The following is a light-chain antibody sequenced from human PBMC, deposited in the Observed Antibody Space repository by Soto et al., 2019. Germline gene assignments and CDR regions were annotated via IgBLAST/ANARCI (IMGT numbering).Light chain of an antibody. Sequence: QSVLTQPPSTSGTPGQRVTISCSGSSSNIGSNTVNWYQHLPGTAPKLLIYSNNQRPSGVPDRFSGSKSGTSASLAVSGLQSEDEADYYCAAWDNRLNAYVFGIGTKVTLL. V-gene: IGLV1-44*01. CDR2: SNN. CDR1: SSNIGSNT. CDR3: AAWDNRLNAYV. J-gene: IGLJ1*01.